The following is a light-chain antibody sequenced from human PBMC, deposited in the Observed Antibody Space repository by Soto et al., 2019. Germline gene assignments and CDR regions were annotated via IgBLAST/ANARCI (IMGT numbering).Light chain of an antibody. CDR3: QQYGSSGT. J-gene: IGKJ1*01. Sequence: EIVLTQFPGTLSLSPGERASLSCWASESVSSSYLAWYQQRPGQPPRLLIYGASSRATGIPDRFSGSGSGTDFTLTISRLEPEDFAVYYCQQYGSSGTFGQGTKVDIK. CDR1: ESVSSSY. V-gene: IGKV3-20*01. CDR2: GAS.